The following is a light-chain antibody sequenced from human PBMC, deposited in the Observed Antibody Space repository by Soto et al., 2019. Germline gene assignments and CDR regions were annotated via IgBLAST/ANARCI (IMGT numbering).Light chain of an antibody. V-gene: IGKV3-20*01. Sequence: IGVTQSAGTLSLSPGERATLSCRASQSVXSAYVAWYQQKPGQAPWLRIYGASSRATGIPDRFSGSGYGTDFTITINRLEPEDVEVFYCQQQDSSWTFGQGTKVDIK. J-gene: IGKJ1*01. CDR2: GAS. CDR1: QSVXSAY. CDR3: QQQDSSWT.